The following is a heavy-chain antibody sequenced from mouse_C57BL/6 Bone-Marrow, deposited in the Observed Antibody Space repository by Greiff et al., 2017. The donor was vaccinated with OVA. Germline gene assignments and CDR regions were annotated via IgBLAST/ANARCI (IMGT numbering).Heavy chain of an antibody. CDR2: IWTGGGT. D-gene: IGHD1-1*01. CDR1: GFSLTSYA. J-gene: IGHJ4*01. CDR3: APHYYGSSYGYYAMDY. V-gene: IGHV2-9-1*01. Sequence: QVQLQQSGPGLVAPSQSLSITCTVSGFSLTSYAISWVRQPPGKGLEWLGVIWTGGGTNYNSALKSRLSISKDNSKSQVFLKMNSLQTDDTARYYCAPHYYGSSYGYYAMDYWGQGTSVTVSS.